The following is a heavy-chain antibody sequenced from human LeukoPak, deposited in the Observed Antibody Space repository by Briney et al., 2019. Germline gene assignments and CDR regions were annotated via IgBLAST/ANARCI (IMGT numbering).Heavy chain of an antibody. V-gene: IGHV4-39*01. CDR3: ARRIIETRQHYMDV. CDR1: GGSISSSSYY. CDR2: MYYSRST. Sequence: PSETLSPTCTVSGGSISSSSYYWGWIRQPPGKGLEWIGSMYYSRSTYYNPSLKSRVTISVDTSKNQFSLKLSSATAADTAVYYCARRIIETRQHYMDVWGKGTTVTVSS. J-gene: IGHJ6*03. D-gene: IGHD1-7*01.